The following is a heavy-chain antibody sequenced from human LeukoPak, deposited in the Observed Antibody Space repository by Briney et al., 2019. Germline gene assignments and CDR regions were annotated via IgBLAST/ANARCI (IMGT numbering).Heavy chain of an antibody. CDR3: ARRHYYGSGSYPLPFDY. J-gene: IGHJ4*02. D-gene: IGHD3-10*01. V-gene: IGHV5-51*01. Sequence: GESLKISCKGSGYSFTSYWIGWVRQMPGKGLVWMGIIYPGDSDTRYSPSFQGQVTISADKSISTAYLQWSSLKASDTAMYYCARRHYYGSGSYPLPFDYWGQGTLVTVSS. CDR2: IYPGDSDT. CDR1: GYSFTSYW.